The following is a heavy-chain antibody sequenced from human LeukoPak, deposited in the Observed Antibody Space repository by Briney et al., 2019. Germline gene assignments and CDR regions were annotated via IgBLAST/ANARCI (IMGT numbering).Heavy chain of an antibody. CDR2: IWHSGTT. CDR3: ARHTRVRDGYNLYCFDP. V-gene: IGHV4-39*01. D-gene: IGHD5-24*01. J-gene: IGHJ5*02. Sequence: PSETLSLTCTVSGGSISRSTYYWGWVRQPPGMGPEWIGSIWHSGTTYYNPSLKSRVTISVDTSKNQFSLKLTSVTAADTAVYYCARHTRVRDGYNLYCFDPWGQGTLVTVSS. CDR1: GGSISRSTYY.